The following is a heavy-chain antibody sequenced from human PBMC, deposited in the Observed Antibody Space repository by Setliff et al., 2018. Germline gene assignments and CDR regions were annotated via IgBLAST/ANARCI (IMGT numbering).Heavy chain of an antibody. V-gene: IGHV1-58*01. CDR2: IVVGSGNT. CDR3: ARDPAFRRGGIAVAGSFDY. Sequence: SVKVSCKASGFTFTSSAVQWVRQARGQRLEWIGWIVVGSGNTNYAQKFQERVTITRDMSTSTAYMELSSLRSEDTAVYYCARDPAFRRGGIAVAGSFDYWGQGTLVTVSS. CDR1: GFTFTSSA. D-gene: IGHD6-19*01. J-gene: IGHJ4*02.